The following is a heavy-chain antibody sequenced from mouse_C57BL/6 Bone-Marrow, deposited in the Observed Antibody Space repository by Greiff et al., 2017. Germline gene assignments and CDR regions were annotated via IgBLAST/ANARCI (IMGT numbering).Heavy chain of an antibody. V-gene: IGHV1-74*01. D-gene: IGHD3-1*01. CDR3: ARPPEGSSGPGAMDY. CDR1: GYTFPSYW. CDR2: IHPSDSDT. Sequence: VQLQQPGAELVKPGASVKVSCKASGYTFPSYWMHWVKQRPGQGLEWIGRIHPSDSDTNSNQKFKGKATLPVDKSSSTAYMQLSSLTAEDSAVYYCARPPEGSSGPGAMDYWGQGTSVTGSS. J-gene: IGHJ4*01.